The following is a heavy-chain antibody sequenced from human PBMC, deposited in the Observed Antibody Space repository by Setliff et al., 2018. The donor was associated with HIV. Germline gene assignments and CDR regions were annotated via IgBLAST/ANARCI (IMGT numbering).Heavy chain of an antibody. CDR1: SDSITTYY. J-gene: IGHJ3*02. CDR2: IYLTGHT. Sequence: SETLSLTCSVSSDSITTYYWTWVRQPPGKGLEWIGTIYLTGHTFYNPSLKSRVTMSVDTSKNQFSLRLTSVTAADTAVYYCARGTYYYDSSGFRDAFDIWGQGTMVTVSS. V-gene: IGHV4-59*04. CDR3: ARGTYYYDSSGFRDAFDI. D-gene: IGHD3-22*01.